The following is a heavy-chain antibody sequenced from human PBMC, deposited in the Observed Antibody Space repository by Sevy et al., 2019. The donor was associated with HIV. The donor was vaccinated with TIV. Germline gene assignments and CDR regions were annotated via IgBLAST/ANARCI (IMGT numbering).Heavy chain of an antibody. V-gene: IGHV3-23*01. D-gene: IGHD5-18*01. J-gene: IGHJ4*02. Sequence: GESLKISCAASGFTFSNYAMSWVRQTPGKGLGWVSAISGSADATYYTDSVKGRFTISRDNSKNTVYLQMNSLRAEDTAVYYCVKEVSQYSYSDYWGQGTLVTVSS. CDR2: ISGSADAT. CDR3: VKEVSQYSYSDY. CDR1: GFTFSNYA.